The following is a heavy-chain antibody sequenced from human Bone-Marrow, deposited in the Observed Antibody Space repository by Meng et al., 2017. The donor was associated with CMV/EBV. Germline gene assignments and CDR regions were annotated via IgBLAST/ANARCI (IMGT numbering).Heavy chain of an antibody. CDR3: AREGIYYDILTGYYRGGFDY. Sequence: GGSLRLSCAASGFTFSSYSMNWVRQAPGKGLEWVSYISSSGSTIYYADSVKGRFTISRDNAKNSLYLQMNSLRAEDTAVYYCAREGIYYDILTGYYRGGFDYWGQGTLVTVSS. CDR2: ISSSGSTI. J-gene: IGHJ4*02. D-gene: IGHD3-9*01. V-gene: IGHV3-48*04. CDR1: GFTFSSYS.